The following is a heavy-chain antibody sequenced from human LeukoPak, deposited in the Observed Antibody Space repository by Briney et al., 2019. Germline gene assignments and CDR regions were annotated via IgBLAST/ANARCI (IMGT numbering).Heavy chain of an antibody. CDR3: ARHHFYGDYVSS. D-gene: IGHD4-17*01. V-gene: IGHV4-39*01. CDR2: IYYSGST. J-gene: IGHJ5*02. Sequence: SETLSLTCTVSGGSISSSSYYWGWIRQPPGKGLEWIGSIYYSGSTYYNPSLKSRVTISVDTSKNQFSLKLSSVTAADTAVYYCARHHFYGDYVSSWGQGTLVTVSS. CDR1: GGSISSSSYY.